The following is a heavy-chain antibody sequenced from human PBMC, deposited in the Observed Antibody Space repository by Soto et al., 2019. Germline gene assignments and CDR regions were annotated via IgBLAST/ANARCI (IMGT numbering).Heavy chain of an antibody. CDR3: ARDPQVTATPSWFDP. CDR2: ISSSSSTI. J-gene: IGHJ5*02. D-gene: IGHD2-21*02. V-gene: IGHV3-48*02. Sequence: EVQLVESGGGLVQPGGSLRLSCAASGFTFSSYSMNWVRQAPGKGLEWVSYISSSSSTIYYADSVKGRFTISRDNAKNSLYLQMNSLRDEDTAVYYCARDPQVTATPSWFDPWGQGTLVTVSS. CDR1: GFTFSSYS.